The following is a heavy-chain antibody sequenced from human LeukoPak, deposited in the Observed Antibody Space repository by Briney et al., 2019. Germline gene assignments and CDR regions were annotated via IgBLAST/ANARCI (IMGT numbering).Heavy chain of an antibody. Sequence: GGSLRLSCAASGFTFSGSAMHWVRQASGKGLEWVGRIRSKANSYATAYAASVKGRFTISRDNAKNSLYLQMNSLRAEDTALYHCARVLGYCTNGVCPYHYYGMDVWGQGTTVTVSS. J-gene: IGHJ6*02. CDR1: GFTFSGSA. D-gene: IGHD2-8*01. CDR3: ARVLGYCTNGVCPYHYYGMDV. V-gene: IGHV3-73*01. CDR2: IRSKANSYAT.